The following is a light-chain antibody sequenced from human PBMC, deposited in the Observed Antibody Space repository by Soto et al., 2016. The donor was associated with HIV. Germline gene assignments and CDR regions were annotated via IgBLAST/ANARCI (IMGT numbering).Light chain of an antibody. V-gene: IGLV3-21*01. Sequence: SYELTQSPSVSVPPGKTARITCGGNNIGTKSVHWYQQKAGQAPVLVVYDDSDRPSGIPERFSGSKSGNTATLTISRVEAGDEADYYCQVWDSGGSHYAFGTGTEVIVL. CDR2: DDS. CDR3: QVWDSGGSHYA. CDR1: NIGTKS. J-gene: IGLJ1*01.